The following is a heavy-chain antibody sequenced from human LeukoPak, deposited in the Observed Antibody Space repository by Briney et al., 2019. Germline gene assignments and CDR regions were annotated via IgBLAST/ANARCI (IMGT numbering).Heavy chain of an antibody. D-gene: IGHD2-2*02. Sequence: GGSLRLSCAASGFTFSSYGMHWVRQAPGKGLEWVAFIRYDGSNKYYADSVKGRFTISRDNSKNTLYLQMNSLRAEDTAVYYCAKDPRDCSSTSCYTDIEHFDYWGQGTLVTVSS. CDR3: AKDPRDCSSTSCYTDIEHFDY. CDR2: IRYDGSNK. V-gene: IGHV3-30*02. CDR1: GFTFSSYG. J-gene: IGHJ4*02.